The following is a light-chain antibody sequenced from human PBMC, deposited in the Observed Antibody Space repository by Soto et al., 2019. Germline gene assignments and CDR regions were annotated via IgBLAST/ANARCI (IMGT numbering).Light chain of an antibody. CDR3: QRYDNLPLFT. CDR1: QDISNY. V-gene: IGKV1-33*01. Sequence: DIQMTQSPSSLSASVGDRVTITCQASQDISNYLNWYQQKPGKAPKLLIYDASNLETGVPSRFGGSSSGTYFIFTISNLPAEVIVKYCYQRYDNLPLFTFGQGTRVEIK. CDR2: DAS. J-gene: IGKJ5*01.